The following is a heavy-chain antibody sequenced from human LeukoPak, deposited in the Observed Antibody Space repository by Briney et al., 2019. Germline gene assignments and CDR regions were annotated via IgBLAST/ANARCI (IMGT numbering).Heavy chain of an antibody. CDR3: AREPYYDSSGYSPDY. CDR2: ISWNSGRI. CDR1: GFTFDDYA. J-gene: IGHJ4*02. D-gene: IGHD3-22*01. Sequence: GGSLRLSCAASGFTFDDYAMHWVRQAPGKGLEWVSGISWNSGRIGYADSVKGRFTISRDNAKNSLYLQMNSLRAEDTALYYCAREPYYDSSGYSPDYWGQGTLVTVSS. V-gene: IGHV3-9*01.